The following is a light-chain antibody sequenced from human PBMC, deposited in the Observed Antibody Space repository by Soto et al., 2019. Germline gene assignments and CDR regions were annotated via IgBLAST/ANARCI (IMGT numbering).Light chain of an antibody. CDR3: QQYNSYSET. V-gene: IGKV1-5*01. CDR1: QSISSW. Sequence: DIQMTQSPSTLSASVGDRVTITCRASQSISSWLDWYQQKPGKAPKLLIYDASSLESGVPSRFSGSGSGTEVTLTISSLQPDDFATYYCQQYNSYSETFGQGTKVEIK. CDR2: DAS. J-gene: IGKJ1*01.